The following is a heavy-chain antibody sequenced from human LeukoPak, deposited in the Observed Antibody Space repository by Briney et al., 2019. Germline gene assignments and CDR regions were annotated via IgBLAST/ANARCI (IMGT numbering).Heavy chain of an antibody. CDR3: ARDYGAFTIFGVAPPFNWFDP. V-gene: IGHV4-34*01. J-gene: IGHJ5*02. Sequence: SETLSLTCAVYGGSFSGYYWSWIRQPPGKGLEWIGEINHSGSTNYNPSLKSRVTISVDTSKNQFSLKLSSVTAADTAVYYCARDYGAFTIFGVAPPFNWFDPWGQGTLVTVSS. D-gene: IGHD3-3*01. CDR1: GGSFSGYY. CDR2: INHSGST.